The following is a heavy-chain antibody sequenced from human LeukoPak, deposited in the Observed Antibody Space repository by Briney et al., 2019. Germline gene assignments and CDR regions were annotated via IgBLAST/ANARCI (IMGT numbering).Heavy chain of an antibody. J-gene: IGHJ4*02. CDR2: ISGSGGST. CDR1: GFTFSSYA. CDR3: AKGSGIVVVPADNDY. V-gene: IGHV3-23*01. Sequence: GWSLRLSCAASGFTFSSYAMSLVRQAPGKGLDWVSAISGSGGSTYYADSVTGRFTISRDNSKHTLYLQMNSLRDEDTDVYYCAKGSGIVVVPADNDYWGQGTLVTVSS. D-gene: IGHD2-2*01.